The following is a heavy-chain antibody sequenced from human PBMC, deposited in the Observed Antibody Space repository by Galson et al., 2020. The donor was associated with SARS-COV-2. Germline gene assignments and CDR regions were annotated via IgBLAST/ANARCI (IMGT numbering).Heavy chain of an antibody. Sequence: QAGGSLRLSCAASGFTFSNFAMSWVRQAPGKGLEWVSTIRGSGSDTYYADSVKGRFTISRDNSKNALYLQMNSLRAEDTAVYYCAKILYGDYYYGMDVWGQGTTVTVSS. V-gene: IGHV3-23*01. CDR3: AKILYGDYYYGMDV. J-gene: IGHJ6*02. CDR1: GFTFSNFA. CDR2: IRGSGSDT. D-gene: IGHD3-10*01.